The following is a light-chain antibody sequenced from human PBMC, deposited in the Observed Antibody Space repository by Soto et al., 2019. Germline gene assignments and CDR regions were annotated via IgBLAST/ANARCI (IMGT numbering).Light chain of an antibody. CDR2: GAS. CDR1: QNISSN. V-gene: IGKV3-15*01. Sequence: EIVMTQSPATLSVSPGERATLSCRARQNISSNLAWYQQKPGQAPRVLIDGASTRATGIPARFSGSGSGTEFTLTISSLQSEDFAVYYCQQYNNWLWTFGQGTKVEIE. J-gene: IGKJ1*01. CDR3: QQYNNWLWT.